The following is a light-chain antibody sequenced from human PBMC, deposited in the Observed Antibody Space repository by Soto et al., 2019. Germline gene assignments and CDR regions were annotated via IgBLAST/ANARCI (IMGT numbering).Light chain of an antibody. CDR2: DAS. Sequence: EIVMTQSAAILSVSPGERVTLSCRAGQGVTTNFAWYQQNSGQSPRLLIYDASTRATGVPARFSGTGSETDFTLTISGLQSEDSAVYFCQQYNNWPFSFGQGTRVEIK. CDR3: QQYNNWPFS. J-gene: IGKJ5*01. V-gene: IGKV3D-15*01. CDR1: QGVTTN.